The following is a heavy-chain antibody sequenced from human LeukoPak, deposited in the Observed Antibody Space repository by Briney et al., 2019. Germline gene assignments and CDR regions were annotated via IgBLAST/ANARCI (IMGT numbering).Heavy chain of an antibody. CDR2: IYTSGST. CDR3: ASWNYYDSSGYSLDAFDI. V-gene: IGHV4-61*02. Sequence: SETLSLTCTVSGGSISSGSYYWSWIRQPAGKGLEWIGRIYTSGSTNYNPSLKSRVTISVDTSKNQFSLKLSSVTAADTAVYYCASWNYYDSSGYSLDAFDIWGQGTMVTVSS. D-gene: IGHD3-22*01. CDR1: GGSISSGSYY. J-gene: IGHJ3*02.